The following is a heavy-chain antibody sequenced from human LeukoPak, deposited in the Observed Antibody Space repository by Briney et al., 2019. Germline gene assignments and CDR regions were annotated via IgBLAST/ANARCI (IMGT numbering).Heavy chain of an antibody. CDR2: IYQIGST. CDR1: GYSVSRGYY. D-gene: IGHD1-26*01. V-gene: IGHV4-38-2*02. CDR3: ARAGGSGSYCDY. J-gene: IGHJ4*02. Sequence: SETRSLTCTVSGYSVSRGYYGGWIRQPPGKGLEGIGGIYQIGSTYYNPSLKGRVTISVDPSKNQFSLKLSSVTAADTAVYYCARAGGSGSYCDYWGQGTLVTVSS.